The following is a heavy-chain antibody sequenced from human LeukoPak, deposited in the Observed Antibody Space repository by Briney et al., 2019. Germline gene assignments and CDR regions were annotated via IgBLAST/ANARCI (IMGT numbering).Heavy chain of an antibody. Sequence: GGTLRLSCAASGFTFSSYVMSWVRQAPGKGLEWVSAISGSGGSTYYADSVKGRFTISRDNSKNTLYLQMNSLRAEDTAVYYCAKDRGIAAAGTGYWGQGTLVTVSS. V-gene: IGHV3-23*01. J-gene: IGHJ4*02. CDR2: ISGSGGST. D-gene: IGHD6-13*01. CDR3: AKDRGIAAAGTGY. CDR1: GFTFSSYV.